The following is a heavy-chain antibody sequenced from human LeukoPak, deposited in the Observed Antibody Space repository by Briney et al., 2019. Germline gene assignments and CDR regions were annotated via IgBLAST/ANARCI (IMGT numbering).Heavy chain of an antibody. V-gene: IGHV4-34*01. CDR2: INHSGST. CDR1: GGSFSGYY. D-gene: IGHD6-13*01. CDR3: ARGCIAAAGTRWFDP. J-gene: IGHJ5*02. Sequence: SETLSLTCAVYGGSFSGYYWSWIRQPPGRGLEWIGEINHSGSTNYNPSLKSRVTISVDTSKNQFSLKLSSVTAADTAVYYCARGCIAAAGTRWFDPWGQGTLVTVSS.